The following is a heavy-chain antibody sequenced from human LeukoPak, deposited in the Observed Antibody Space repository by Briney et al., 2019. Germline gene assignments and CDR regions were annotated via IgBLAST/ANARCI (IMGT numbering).Heavy chain of an antibody. CDR3: ARGFVFLDF. V-gene: IGHV4-31*03. Sequence: SETLSLTCTVSGGSIGSDGYYWTWIRQHPGKGLEWIGYIYYSGLTYYNPSLKSRITISVDASKNQFSLKLTSVTAADTAVYFCARGFVFLDFWGQGTLVTVSS. CDR2: IYYSGLT. J-gene: IGHJ4*02. CDR1: GGSIGSDGYY. D-gene: IGHD3-10*01.